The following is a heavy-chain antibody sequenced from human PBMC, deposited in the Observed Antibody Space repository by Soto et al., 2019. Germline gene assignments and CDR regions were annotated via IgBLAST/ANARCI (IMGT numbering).Heavy chain of an antibody. D-gene: IGHD3-22*01. Sequence: QITLKESGPTLVKPTQTLTLTCTFSGFSLSTSGVGVGWIRQPPGKALEWLALIYWNDDKRYSPSLKSRLTITKDTSKNQVVLTMTNMDPVDTATYYCAHSRPIYYDSSGYFDYWGQGTLVTVSS. CDR2: IYWNDDK. CDR3: AHSRPIYYDSSGYFDY. CDR1: GFSLSTSGVG. J-gene: IGHJ4*02. V-gene: IGHV2-5*01.